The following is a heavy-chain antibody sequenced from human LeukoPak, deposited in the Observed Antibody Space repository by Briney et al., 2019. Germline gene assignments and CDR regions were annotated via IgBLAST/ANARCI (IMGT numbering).Heavy chain of an antibody. CDR2: INPNSGGT. J-gene: IGHJ4*02. CDR3: ASARGYSYGRYYFDY. V-gene: IGHV1-2*02. CDR1: GFTFTGHY. D-gene: IGHD5-18*01. Sequence: ASMKVSCKTSGFTFTGHYMHWVRQAPGQGLEWMGWINPNSGGTNYAQKFQGRVTMTRDTSISTAYMELSRLRSDDTAVYYCASARGYSYGRYYFDYWGQGTLVTVSS.